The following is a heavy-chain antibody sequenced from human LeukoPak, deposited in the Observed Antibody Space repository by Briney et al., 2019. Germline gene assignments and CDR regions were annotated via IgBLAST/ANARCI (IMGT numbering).Heavy chain of an antibody. J-gene: IGHJ3*02. CDR3: ARGNQWELRRTAFDI. D-gene: IGHD1-26*01. Sequence: GGSLRLSCAASGFTFSSYSMNWVRQAPGKGLEWVSYISSSSSTIYYADSVKGRFTISRDNAKNSLYLQMNSLRAEDTAVYYCARGNQWELRRTAFDIWGRGTMVTVSS. CDR2: ISSSSSTI. V-gene: IGHV3-48*01. CDR1: GFTFSSYS.